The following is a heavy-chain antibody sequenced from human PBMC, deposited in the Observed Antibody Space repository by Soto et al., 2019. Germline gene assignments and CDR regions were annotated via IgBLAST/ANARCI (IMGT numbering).Heavy chain of an antibody. J-gene: IGHJ6*02. CDR1: GFSLSNAIMG. D-gene: IGHD2-15*01. V-gene: IGHV2-26*01. CDR3: ARHIVVVVAATHYYYYGMDV. CDR2: IFSNDEK. Sequence: GPTLVNPTETLTLTCTVSGFSLSNAIMGVSWIRQPPGKALEWLAHIFSNDEKSYSTSLKSRLTISKDTSKSQVVLTMTNMDPVDTATYYCARHIVVVVAATHYYYYGMDVWGQGTTVTVSS.